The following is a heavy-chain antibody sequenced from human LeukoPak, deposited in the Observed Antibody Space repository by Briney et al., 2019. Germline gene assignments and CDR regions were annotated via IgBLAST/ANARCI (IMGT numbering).Heavy chain of an antibody. Sequence: GGSLRLSCAASGFIFRNYAMSWVRQAPGKGLEWVSAITGSGGTSWYADSVKGHFTISRDNSKNTLYLQMNSLGADDTAVYYCAKWGYYDGLTGYDSDCWGQGTLVTVSS. V-gene: IGHV3-23*01. CDR1: GFIFRNYA. D-gene: IGHD3-9*01. J-gene: IGHJ4*02. CDR3: AKWGYYDGLTGYDSDC. CDR2: ITGSGGTS.